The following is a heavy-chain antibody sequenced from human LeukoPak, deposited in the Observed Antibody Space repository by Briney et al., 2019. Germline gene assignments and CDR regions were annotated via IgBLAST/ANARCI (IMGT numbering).Heavy chain of an antibody. D-gene: IGHD3-10*01. CDR1: GFTFSSYG. CDR3: ARERESVCDY. Sequence: GGSLRLFCAASGFTFSSYGMHWVRRAPGKGLEWVAAIWYDGSNKYYADSVKGRFTISRDNSKNTLSLQVNSLRVEDTAVYYCARERESVCDYWGQGTLVTVSS. J-gene: IGHJ4*02. CDR2: IWYDGSNK. V-gene: IGHV3-33*01.